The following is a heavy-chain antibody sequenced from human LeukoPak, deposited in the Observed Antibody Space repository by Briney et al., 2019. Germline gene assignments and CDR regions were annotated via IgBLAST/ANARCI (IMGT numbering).Heavy chain of an antibody. CDR1: GGSFSGYY. D-gene: IGHD6-19*01. CDR3: ARLQDSSGWYNWFDP. V-gene: IGHV4-34*01. CDR2: INHSGST. J-gene: IGHJ5*02. Sequence: SETLSLTCAAYGGSFSGYYWSWIRQPPGKGLEWIGEINHSGSTNYNPSLKSRVTISVDTSKNQFSLKLSSVTAADTAVYYCARLQDSSGWYNWFDPWGQGTLATVSS.